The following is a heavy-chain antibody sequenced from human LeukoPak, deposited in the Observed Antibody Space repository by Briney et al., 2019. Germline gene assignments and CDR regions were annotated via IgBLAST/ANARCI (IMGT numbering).Heavy chain of an antibody. CDR3: ARAQTYSYADY. CDR1: GFTFDDYT. Sequence: PGGSLRLSCAASGFTFDDYTMHWVRQAPGKGLEWVSLISWDGGSTYYADSVKGRFTISRDNSKNTLYLQMNSLRAEDTAVYYCARAQTYSYADYWGQGTLVTVSS. V-gene: IGHV3-43*01. D-gene: IGHD5-18*01. J-gene: IGHJ4*02. CDR2: ISWDGGST.